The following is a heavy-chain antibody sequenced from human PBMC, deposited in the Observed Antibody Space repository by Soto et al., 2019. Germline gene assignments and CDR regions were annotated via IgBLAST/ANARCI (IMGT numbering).Heavy chain of an antibody. Sequence: DVQLVESGGGLVQPGGSRRLSCAASGFTFSYYEMNWVRQAPGKGLELLSYISNNGPTIYYTQSVKGRFTISGENAENSLYLQMNSLKPEDTAVYYGTRAFSGSSPRAFQAWGQGTPVIVSS. CDR3: TRAFSGSSPRAFQA. D-gene: IGHD1-26*01. V-gene: IGHV3-48*03. CDR1: GFTFSYYE. J-gene: IGHJ1*01. CDR2: ISNNGPTI.